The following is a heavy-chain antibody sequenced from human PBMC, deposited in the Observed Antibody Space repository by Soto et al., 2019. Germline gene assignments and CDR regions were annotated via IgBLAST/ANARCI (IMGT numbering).Heavy chain of an antibody. Sequence: QVQLQQWGAGLLKPSETLSLTCAVYGGSFSGYYWSWIRQPPGKGLEWIGEINHSGSTNYNPSLKSRVTMSVDTSKNQFSLKLSSVTAADTAVYYCARTYGSGSYQSVDYWGQGTLVTVSS. CDR1: GGSFSGYY. CDR2: INHSGST. CDR3: ARTYGSGSYQSVDY. V-gene: IGHV4-34*01. J-gene: IGHJ4*02. D-gene: IGHD3-10*01.